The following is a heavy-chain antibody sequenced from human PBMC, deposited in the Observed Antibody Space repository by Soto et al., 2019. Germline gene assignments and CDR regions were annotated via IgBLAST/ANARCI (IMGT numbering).Heavy chain of an antibody. Sequence: ASVKVSCKASGYTFITYGITWVRQAPGQGLEWMGWTSAYNGNTNYAQKLQGRVTMTTDTSTSTAYMELRSLRSDDTAVYYFARDRPPHIAVAGTVAFDYRGQGTLVTVSS. CDR2: TSAYNGNT. CDR1: GYTFITYG. V-gene: IGHV1-18*01. D-gene: IGHD6-19*01. J-gene: IGHJ4*02. CDR3: ARDRPPHIAVAGTVAFDY.